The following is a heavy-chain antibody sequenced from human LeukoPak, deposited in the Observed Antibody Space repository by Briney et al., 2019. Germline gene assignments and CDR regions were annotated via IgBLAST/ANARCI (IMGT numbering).Heavy chain of an antibody. Sequence: GESLKISCKGSGYSFTNYWVGWVRQIPGKGLEWMGIIYPGDSDTRYSPSFEGQVTISADKSISTAYLQWSSLKASDTAMYFCARQQYYYDSSGYYRIGGSDYWGQGTLVTVSS. J-gene: IGHJ4*02. V-gene: IGHV5-51*01. CDR2: IYPGDSDT. CDR1: GYSFTNYW. CDR3: ARQQYYYDSSGYYRIGGSDY. D-gene: IGHD3-22*01.